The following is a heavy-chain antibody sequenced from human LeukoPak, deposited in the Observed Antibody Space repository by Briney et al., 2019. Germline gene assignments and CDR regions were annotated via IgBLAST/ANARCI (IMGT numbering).Heavy chain of an antibody. CDR2: IYYSGST. V-gene: IGHV4-59*01. CDR1: GGSISSYY. J-gene: IGHJ4*02. CDR3: ARIPTSSSWFHFDY. Sequence: PSETLSLTCTVSGGSISSYYWSWIRQPPGKGLEWIGYIYYSGSTNYNPSLKSRVTISVDTPKKQFSLKLSSVTAADTAVYYCARIPTSSSWFHFDYWGQGTLVTVSS. D-gene: IGHD6-13*01.